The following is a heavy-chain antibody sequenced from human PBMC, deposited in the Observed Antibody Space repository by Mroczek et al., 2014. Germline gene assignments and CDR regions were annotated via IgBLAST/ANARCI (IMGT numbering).Heavy chain of an antibody. CDR1: GFTFSSYA. D-gene: IGHD3-22*01. CDR3: AKEGHYYDSSGYSPFVY. CDR2: ISGSGGST. J-gene: IGHJ4*02. Sequence: ESGGGLVQPGGSLRLSCAASGFTFSSYAMSWVRQAPGKGLEWVSAISGSGGSTYYADSVKGRFTISRDNSKNTLYLQMNSLRAEDTAVYYCAKEGHYYDSSGYSPFVYWGQGTLVTVSS. V-gene: IGHV3-23*01.